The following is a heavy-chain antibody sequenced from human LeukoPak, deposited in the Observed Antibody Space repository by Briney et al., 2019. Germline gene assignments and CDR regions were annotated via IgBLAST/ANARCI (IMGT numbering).Heavy chain of an antibody. CDR1: SGSISSGGYY. J-gene: IGHJ4*02. CDR3: ARGKTPYYYDSSGYRYFDY. CDR2: IYYSGST. Sequence: SETLSLTCTVSSGSISSGGYYWSWIRQHPGKGLEWIGYIYYSGSTYYNPSLKSRVTISVDTSKNQFSLKLSSVTAADTAVYYCARGKTPYYYDSSGYRYFDYWGQGTLVTVSS. V-gene: IGHV4-31*03. D-gene: IGHD3-22*01.